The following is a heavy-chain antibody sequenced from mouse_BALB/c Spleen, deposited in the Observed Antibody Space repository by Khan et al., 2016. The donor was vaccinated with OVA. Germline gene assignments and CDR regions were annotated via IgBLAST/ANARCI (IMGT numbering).Heavy chain of an antibody. CDR2: ISTYYGDA. D-gene: IGHD1-3*01. J-gene: IGHJ3*01. CDR3: ARGSDNSRFAY. CDR1: GYTFTDFA. V-gene: IGHV1S137*01. Sequence: QVQLQQSGAELVRPGVSVKLSCKGSGYTFTDFAMHWVKQSHAKSLEWIGVISTYYGDATYNQKFTGKATMTVDKSSSTAYMELARLTSDDAAIYDGARGSDNSRFAYWGQGTLVTVAA.